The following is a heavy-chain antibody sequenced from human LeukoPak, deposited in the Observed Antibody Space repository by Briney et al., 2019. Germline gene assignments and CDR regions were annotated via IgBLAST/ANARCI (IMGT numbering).Heavy chain of an antibody. CDR3: ARDGYYGSGKFDP. Sequence: SETLSLTCTASGGSISSGGYYWSWIRQHPAKGLEWIGYSDYSGSTYYNPSLKSRVTISVDTSKNQFSLKLSFVTAADTAVYYCARDGYYGSGKFDPWGQGTLVTVSS. V-gene: IGHV4-31*03. D-gene: IGHD3-10*01. J-gene: IGHJ5*02. CDR2: SDYSGST. CDR1: GGSISSGGYY.